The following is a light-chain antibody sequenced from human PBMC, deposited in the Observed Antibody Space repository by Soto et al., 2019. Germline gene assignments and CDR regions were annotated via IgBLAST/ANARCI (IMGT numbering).Light chain of an antibody. CDR2: AAS. CDR3: RQSYSTLMYT. CDR1: QTIGSF. Sequence: DIQMSQSPSARSASLVNRVTITCQASQTIGSFFNWYHQKPGKAATLLIYAASTLESGVTSRLSASGAGTDFTLIIISLQHEDFATYYCRQSYSTLMYTFGEGTKVDIK. V-gene: IGKV1-39*01. J-gene: IGKJ2*01.